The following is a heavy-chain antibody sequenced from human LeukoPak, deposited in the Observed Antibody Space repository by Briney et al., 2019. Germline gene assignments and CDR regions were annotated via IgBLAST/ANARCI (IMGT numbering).Heavy chain of an antibody. CDR1: GFTFSTYA. V-gene: IGHV3-23*01. D-gene: IGHD2-2*01. J-gene: IGHJ4*02. CDR2: ISGSGGST. CDR3: AKGGVVPVSTYFDY. Sequence: PGGSLRLSCAASGFTFSTYAMSWVRQAPGKGLEWVSAISGSGGSTYYADSVKGRFTISRDNSKNTLYLQMNSLRAEDTAVYYCAKGGVVPVSTYFDYWGQGTLVTVSS.